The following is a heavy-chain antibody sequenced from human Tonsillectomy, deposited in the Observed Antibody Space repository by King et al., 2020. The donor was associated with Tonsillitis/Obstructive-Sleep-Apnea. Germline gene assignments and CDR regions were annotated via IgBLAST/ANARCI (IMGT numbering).Heavy chain of an antibody. J-gene: IGHJ6*03. CDR1: GFTFSSYG. CDR3: ARRTYDPYYYMDV. V-gene: IGHV3-33*01. D-gene: IGHD3-3*01. Sequence: QLVESGGGVVQPGRSLRLSCAASGFTFSSYGMHWVRQAPGKGLEWVAVIRYDGSNKYYADSVKGRFTISRDNSKNTLYLQMNSLRAEDTAVYYCARRTYDPYYYMDVWGKGTTVTVSS. CDR2: IRYDGSNK.